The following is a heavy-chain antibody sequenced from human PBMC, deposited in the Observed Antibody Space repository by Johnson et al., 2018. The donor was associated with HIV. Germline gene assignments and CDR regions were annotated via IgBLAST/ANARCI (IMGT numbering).Heavy chain of an antibody. J-gene: IGHJ3*02. Sequence: QVQLVESGGGVVQPGRSLRLSCAASGFTFSRNAMHWVRQAPGKGLEWVAVISFDGNNKHYADSVRGRFTVSRDNSKNTLYLQMNNLRAEDTAVYYCAKDVVVAASGDAFDIWGQGTMVTVSS. D-gene: IGHD2-15*01. V-gene: IGHV3-30-3*01. CDR2: ISFDGNNK. CDR1: GFTFSRNA. CDR3: AKDVVVAASGDAFDI.